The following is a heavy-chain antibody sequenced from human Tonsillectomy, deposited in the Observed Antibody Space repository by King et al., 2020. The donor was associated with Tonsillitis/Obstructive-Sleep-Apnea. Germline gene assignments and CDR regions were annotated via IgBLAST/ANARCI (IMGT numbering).Heavy chain of an antibody. CDR2: ISSSSSYI. D-gene: IGHD2-2*01. V-gene: IGHV3-21*01. J-gene: IGHJ5*02. CDR1: GFTFSSYS. Sequence: VQLVESGGGLVKPGGSLRLSCAASGFTFSSYSINWVRQAPGKGLEWVSSISSSSSYIYYADSVKGRLTISRDNAKNSLYLQMNSRRAEDTAVYYWARDGPHQDIVVVPAATANWFDPWGQGTLVTVSS. CDR3: ARDGPHQDIVVVPAATANWFDP.